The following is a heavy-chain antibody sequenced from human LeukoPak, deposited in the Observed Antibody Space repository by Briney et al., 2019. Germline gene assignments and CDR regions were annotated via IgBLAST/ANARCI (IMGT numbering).Heavy chain of an antibody. CDR3: ARARPGYYTAMVLGESRYFDY. CDR1: GGSFSGYY. Sequence: SETLSLTCAVYGGSFSGYYWSWIRQPPGKGLEWIGYIYYSGSTNYNPSLKSRVTISVDTSKNQFSLKLSSVTAADTAVYYCARARPGYYTAMVLGESRYFDYWGQGTLVTVSS. CDR2: IYYSGST. J-gene: IGHJ4*02. D-gene: IGHD5-18*01. V-gene: IGHV4-59*01.